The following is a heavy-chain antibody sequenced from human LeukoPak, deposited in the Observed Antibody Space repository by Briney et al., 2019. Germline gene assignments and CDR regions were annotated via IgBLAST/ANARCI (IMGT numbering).Heavy chain of an antibody. CDR2: IKKDGSEK. CDR3: AREGGNGWYSGWFDP. J-gene: IGHJ5*02. Sequence: PGGSLRLSCVASEFTFSSYSVSWVRQAPGKGLEWVAHIKKDGSEKKYVDSVKGRFTISRDNAENLLYLEMNSLRAEDTAVYYCAREGGNGWYSGWFDPWGQGILVTVSS. CDR1: EFTFSSYS. D-gene: IGHD6-19*01. V-gene: IGHV3-7*01.